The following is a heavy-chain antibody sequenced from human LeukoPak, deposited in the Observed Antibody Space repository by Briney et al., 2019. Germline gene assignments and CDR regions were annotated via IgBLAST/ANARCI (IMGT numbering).Heavy chain of an antibody. J-gene: IGHJ5*02. Sequence: PSETLSLTCTLSGDSTNTYFWSWIRQSPGKGLEWIGYIYYTGTTNYNPSLKSRVTISVDTSKNQFSLKLSSVTAADTAVYYCARGRENYYDSSVWFDPWGQGTLVTVSS. CDR1: GDSTNTYF. V-gene: IGHV4-59*12. CDR3: ARGRENYYDSSVWFDP. CDR2: IYYTGTT. D-gene: IGHD3-22*01.